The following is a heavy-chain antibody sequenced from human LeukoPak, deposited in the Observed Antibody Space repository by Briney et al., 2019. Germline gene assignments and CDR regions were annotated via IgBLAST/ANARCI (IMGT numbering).Heavy chain of an antibody. J-gene: IGHJ4*02. V-gene: IGHV3-23*01. CDR3: ARDRNEANWNDGWFTGDFDY. D-gene: IGHD1-1*01. CDR1: GFTFSTFA. Sequence: GGSLRLSCAASGFTFSTFAMIWVRQPPGKGLEWVSSIFPSGGEIHYADSVRGRFTISRDNSKSTLSLQMNSLRAEDTAVYYCARDRNEANWNDGWFTGDFDYWGQGTLVTVSS. CDR2: IFPSGGEI.